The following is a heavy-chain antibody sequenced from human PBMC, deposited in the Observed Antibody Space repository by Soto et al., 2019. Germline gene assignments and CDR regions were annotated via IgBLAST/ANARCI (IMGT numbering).Heavy chain of an antibody. Sequence: SETLSLTCAVYGGSFSGYYWSWIRQPPWKGLEWIGEINPSGSTNYNPSLKSRVTISVDTSKNQFSLKLSAVTAADTAVYYCATVPSIAARPSCFDPWGQGTLV. CDR2: INPSGST. D-gene: IGHD6-6*01. CDR1: GGSFSGYY. V-gene: IGHV4-34*01. CDR3: ATVPSIAARPSCFDP. J-gene: IGHJ5*02.